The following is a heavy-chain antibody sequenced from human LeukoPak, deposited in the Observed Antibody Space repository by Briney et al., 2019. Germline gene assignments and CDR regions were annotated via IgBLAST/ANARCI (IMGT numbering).Heavy chain of an antibody. CDR3: ARRGRSGWHFDDY. J-gene: IGHJ4*02. V-gene: IGHV4-34*01. CDR1: GVSFSGYY. CDR2: INYSGST. Sequence: SETLSLTCAVYGVSFSGYYWSWIRQPPGKGLEWIWEINYSGSTNYNPSLKSRVTISVDTSQNQFSLDLSSVTAADTAVVYCARRGRSGWHFDDYWGQGTLVTVSS. D-gene: IGHD6-19*01.